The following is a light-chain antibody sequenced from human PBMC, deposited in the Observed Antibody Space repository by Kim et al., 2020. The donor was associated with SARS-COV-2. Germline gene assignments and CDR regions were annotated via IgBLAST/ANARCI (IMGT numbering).Light chain of an antibody. Sequence: QSITIACTGTSSDVGGYNYVSWYQQHPGKAPKLMIFDVANRPSGISHRFSGSKSGDTASLTISGLQAEDEADYYCSSYTRSSTLVVFGGGTQLTVL. CDR2: DVA. V-gene: IGLV2-14*03. CDR3: SSYTRSSTLVV. CDR1: SSDVGGYNY. J-gene: IGLJ2*01.